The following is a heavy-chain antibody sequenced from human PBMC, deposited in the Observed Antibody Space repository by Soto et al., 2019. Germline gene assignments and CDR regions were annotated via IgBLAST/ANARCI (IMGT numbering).Heavy chain of an antibody. CDR2: INEDGTKR. J-gene: IGHJ4*02. V-gene: IGHV3-7*01. D-gene: IGHD2-15*01. Sequence: EVQLVESGGGLVQSGGSLRLSCIASGFSLTQYWMSWVRQTPRKGLEWVAKINEDGTKRDYMESVEGRFTISRDNSKNYLSLQMNSLRADDTAVYFCTRWDGRCSGGSCFFDSWGQGTLVTVSS. CDR1: GFSLTQYW. CDR3: TRWDGRCSGGSCFFDS.